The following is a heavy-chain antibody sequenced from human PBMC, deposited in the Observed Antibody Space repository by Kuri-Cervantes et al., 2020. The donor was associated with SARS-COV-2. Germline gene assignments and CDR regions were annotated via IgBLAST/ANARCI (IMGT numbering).Heavy chain of an antibody. CDR3: ARVRSLIVNNAFDI. CDR2: IYTSGST. V-gene: IGHV4-61*02. CDR1: GGSISSGSYY. J-gene: IGHJ3*02. D-gene: IGHD2-21*01. Sequence: SETLSLTCTVSGGSISSGSYYWSWIRQPAGKGLEWIGRIYTSGSTNYNPSLKSRVTMSVDTSKNQFSLKLSSVTAADTAVYYCARVRSLIVNNAFDIWGQGTMVTVSS.